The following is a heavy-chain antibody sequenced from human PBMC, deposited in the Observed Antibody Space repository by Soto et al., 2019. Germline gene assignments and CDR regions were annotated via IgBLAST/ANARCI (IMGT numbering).Heavy chain of an antibody. CDR2: IYYSGST. V-gene: IGHV4-59*01. CDR3: ARGAAVAGRFDY. J-gene: IGHJ4*02. D-gene: IGHD6-19*01. CDR1: GGSFSKYY. Sequence: SETLSLTCTFSGGSFSKYYWSWIRQSPGKGLEWIGYIYYSGSTNYNPSLKSRVTISLDTSKNQLSLKLSPVTAADTAVYYCARGAAVAGRFDYWGQGALVTVSS.